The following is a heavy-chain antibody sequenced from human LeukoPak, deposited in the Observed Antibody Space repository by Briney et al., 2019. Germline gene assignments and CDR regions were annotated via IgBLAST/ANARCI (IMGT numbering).Heavy chain of an antibody. Sequence: SETLSLTCAVYGGSFSGYYWSWIRQPPGKGLEWIGEIYHSGSTNYNPSLKSRATISVDKSKNQFSLKLSSVTAADTAVYYCARGLVGGVSDYFDYWGQGTLVTVSS. V-gene: IGHV4-34*01. D-gene: IGHD3-10*01. CDR1: GGSFSGYY. J-gene: IGHJ4*02. CDR3: ARGLVGGVSDYFDY. CDR2: IYHSGST.